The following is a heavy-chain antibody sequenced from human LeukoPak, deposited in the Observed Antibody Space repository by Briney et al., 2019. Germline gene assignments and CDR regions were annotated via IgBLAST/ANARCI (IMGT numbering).Heavy chain of an antibody. D-gene: IGHD3-22*01. CDR2: IIPIFGTA. J-gene: IGHJ4*02. V-gene: IGHV1-69*06. Sequence: ASVKVSCKASGGTFSSYAISWVRQAPGQGLEWMGGIIPIFGTANYAQKFQGRVTMTEDTSTDTAYMELSSLRSEDTAVYYCATLGGDSSGYYPDYWGQGTLVTVSS. CDR3: ATLGGDSSGYYPDY. CDR1: GGTFSSYA.